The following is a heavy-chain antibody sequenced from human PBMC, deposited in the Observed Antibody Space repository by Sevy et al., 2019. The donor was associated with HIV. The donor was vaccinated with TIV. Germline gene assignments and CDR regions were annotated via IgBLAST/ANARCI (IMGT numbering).Heavy chain of an antibody. Sequence: ASVKVSCKASGYTFTSYGISWVRQAPGQGLEWMGWISAYNGNTNYAQKLQGRVTMTTDTSTSTAYMELRSLRSDDTAVYYCARVWAAAGTPPIYYYYGMDVWGQGTTVTVSS. CDR2: ISAYNGNT. V-gene: IGHV1-18*01. CDR1: GYTFTSYG. CDR3: ARVWAAAGTPPIYYYYGMDV. D-gene: IGHD6-13*01. J-gene: IGHJ6*02.